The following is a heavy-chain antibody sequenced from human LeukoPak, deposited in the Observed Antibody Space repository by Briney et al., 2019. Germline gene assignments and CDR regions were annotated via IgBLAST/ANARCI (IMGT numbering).Heavy chain of an antibody. CDR2: IYYSGST. Sequence: SETVSLTCTDSGGSISSYYWSWIRQPPGKGLEWIGYIYYSGSTNYNPSLKSRVTISVDTSKNQFSLKLSSVTAADTAVYYCARARYSGYDFDYWGQGTLVTVSS. D-gene: IGHD5-12*01. CDR1: GGSISSYY. CDR3: ARARYSGYDFDY. V-gene: IGHV4-59*01. J-gene: IGHJ4*02.